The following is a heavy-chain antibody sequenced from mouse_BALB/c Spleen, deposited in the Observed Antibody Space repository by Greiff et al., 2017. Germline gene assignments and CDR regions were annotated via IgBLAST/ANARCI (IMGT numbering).Heavy chain of an antibody. J-gene: IGHJ3*01. Sequence: VKLVESGPQLVRPGASVKISCKASGYSFTSYWMHWVKQRPGQGLEWIGMIDPSDSETRLNQKFKDKATLTVDKSSSTAYMQLSSPTSEDSAVYYCARPFYDGYSAWFAYWGQGTLVTVSA. V-gene: IGHV1S126*01. CDR3: ARPFYDGYSAWFAY. CDR2: IDPSDSET. D-gene: IGHD2-3*01. CDR1: GYSFTSYW.